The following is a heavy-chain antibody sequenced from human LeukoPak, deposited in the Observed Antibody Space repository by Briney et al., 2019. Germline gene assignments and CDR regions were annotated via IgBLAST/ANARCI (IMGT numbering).Heavy chain of an antibody. V-gene: IGHV4-39*07. Sequence: SETLSLTCTVSGGSISTSSYYWGWIRRPPGKGLEWIAYIYYSGTTYYNPSLKSRVTISVDTSKNQFSLKLSSVAAADTAVYYCARVAHDLYPYYFDYWGQGTLVTVSS. CDR3: ARVAHDLYPYYFDY. J-gene: IGHJ4*02. D-gene: IGHD5/OR15-5a*01. CDR2: IYYSGTT. CDR1: GGSISTSSYY.